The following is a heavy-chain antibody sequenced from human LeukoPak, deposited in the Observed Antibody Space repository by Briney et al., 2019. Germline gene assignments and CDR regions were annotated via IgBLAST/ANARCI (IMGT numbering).Heavy chain of an antibody. V-gene: IGHV3-7*01. J-gene: IGHJ4*02. CDR1: GFTFSSYW. Sequence: GGSLRLSCAASGFTFSSYWMSWVRQAPGKGLEWGANIKQDGSEKYYVDSVKGRFTISRDNAKNSLYLQMNSLRAEDTAVYYCARAFRVPEYYFDYWGQGTLVTVSS. D-gene: IGHD3-16*01. CDR2: IKQDGSEK. CDR3: ARAFRVPEYYFDY.